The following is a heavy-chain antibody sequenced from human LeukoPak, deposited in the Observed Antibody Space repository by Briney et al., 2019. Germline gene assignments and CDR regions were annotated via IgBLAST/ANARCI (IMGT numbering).Heavy chain of an antibody. V-gene: IGHV3-21*01. J-gene: IGHJ3*02. CDR3: ASLITGTTLFAFDI. D-gene: IGHD1-20*01. Sequence: GGSLGLSCAASGFTFSSYSMNWVRQAPGKGLEWVSSISSSSSYIYYADSVKGRFTISRDNAKNSLYLQMNSLRAEDTAVYYCASLITGTTLFAFDIWGQGTMVTVSS. CDR2: ISSSSSYI. CDR1: GFTFSSYS.